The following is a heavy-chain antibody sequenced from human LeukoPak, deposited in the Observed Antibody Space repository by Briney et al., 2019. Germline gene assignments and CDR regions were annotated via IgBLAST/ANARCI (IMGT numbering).Heavy chain of an antibody. J-gene: IGHJ4*02. V-gene: IGHV1-2*02. CDR2: INPNSGDR. Sequence: ASVKVPCKSSGYTFTGYYMHWVRQAPGQGVGWMGWINPNSGDRNYAQKSQGPVTMTRDTSLSTAYMELSRLSSDATAVYYCARTFVLYCSGGSCSSASHFDSWGQGTLVTVSS. CDR1: GYTFTGYY. CDR3: ARTFVLYCSGGSCSSASHFDS. D-gene: IGHD2-15*01.